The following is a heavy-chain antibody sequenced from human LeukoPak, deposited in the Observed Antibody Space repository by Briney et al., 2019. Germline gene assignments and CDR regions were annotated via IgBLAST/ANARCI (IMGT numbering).Heavy chain of an antibody. Sequence: SETLSLTCTVSGGSISSYYWSWIRQPAGKGLEWIGRIYTSGSTNYNPSLKSRVTISVDKSKNRFSLKLSSVTAADTAVYHCARGYSSSWPSRDYYYYYMDVWGKGTTVTVSS. CDR2: IYTSGST. V-gene: IGHV4-4*07. J-gene: IGHJ6*03. CDR1: GGSISSYY. D-gene: IGHD6-13*01. CDR3: ARGYSSSWPSRDYYYYYMDV.